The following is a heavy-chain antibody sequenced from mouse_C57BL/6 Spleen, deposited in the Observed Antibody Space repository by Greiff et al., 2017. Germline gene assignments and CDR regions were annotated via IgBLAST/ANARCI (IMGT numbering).Heavy chain of an antibody. CDR3: ARWAGSSEWYFDV. Sequence: LEESGAELVKPGASVKISCKASGYAFSSYWMNWVKQRPGKGLEWIGQIYPGDGDTNYNGKFKGKATLTADKSSSTAYMQLSSLTSEDSAVYFCARWAGSSEWYFDVWGTGTTVTVSS. CDR2: IYPGDGDT. J-gene: IGHJ1*03. V-gene: IGHV1-80*01. CDR1: GYAFSSYW. D-gene: IGHD1-1*01.